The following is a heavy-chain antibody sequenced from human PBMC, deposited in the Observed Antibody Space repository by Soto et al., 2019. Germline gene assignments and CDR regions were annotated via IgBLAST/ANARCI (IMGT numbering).Heavy chain of an antibody. CDR1: GFNFRLYP. CDR3: AKAHTFRFYYFTGGDY. Sequence: GGSLRLSCGASGFNFRLYPMAWVRQAPGKGLEWVSSISGSGGSTFYADSVKGRFTISRDNSKNTLYLQMDTLRAGDSAVYYCAKAHTFRFYYFTGGDYWGQGTLVTVSS. CDR2: ISGSGGST. V-gene: IGHV3-23*01. J-gene: IGHJ4*02. D-gene: IGHD3-22*01.